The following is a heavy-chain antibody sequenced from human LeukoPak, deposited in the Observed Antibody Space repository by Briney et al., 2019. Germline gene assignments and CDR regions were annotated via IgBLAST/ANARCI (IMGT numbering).Heavy chain of an antibody. J-gene: IGHJ5*02. Sequence: SQTLSLTCAVSGGSISSGGYSWSWIRQPPGKGLEWIGYIYHSGSTYYNPSLKSRVTISVDRSKNQFSLNLSSVTAADTAVYYCARGGYCSGGSCDNWFDPWGQGTLVTVSS. V-gene: IGHV4-30-2*01. CDR2: IYHSGST. CDR1: GGSISSGGYS. CDR3: ARGGYCSGGSCDNWFDP. D-gene: IGHD2-15*01.